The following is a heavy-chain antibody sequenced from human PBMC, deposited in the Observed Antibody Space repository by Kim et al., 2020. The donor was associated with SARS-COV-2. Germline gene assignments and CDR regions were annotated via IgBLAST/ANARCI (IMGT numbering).Heavy chain of an antibody. CDR2: ISYDGSNK. Sequence: GGSLRLSCAASGFTFSSYGMHWVRQAPGKGLEWVAVISYDGSNKYYADSVKGRFTISRDNSKNTLYLQMNSLRAEDTAVYYCAEDSFYSASELLAWYFDL. J-gene: IGHJ2*01. D-gene: IGHD1-26*01. CDR3: AEDSFYSASELLAWYFDL. CDR1: GFTFSSYG. V-gene: IGHV3-30*18.